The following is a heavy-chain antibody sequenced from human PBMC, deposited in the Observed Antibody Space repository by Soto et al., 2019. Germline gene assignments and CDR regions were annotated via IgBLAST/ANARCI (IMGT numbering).Heavy chain of an antibody. CDR3: ARVTGATTSYYYYGMDV. CDR1: GFAFSSSG. J-gene: IGHJ6*02. V-gene: IGHV3-33*01. Sequence: GSLRCSCAASGFAFSSSGMHWVRQAPGKGLEWEAVIWSDGGSKYYADSVKGRIPISRANTKSTLYRQMSSLSAEDTAVYYCARVTGATTSYYYYGMDVWGQGTTVTVAS. CDR2: IWSDGGSK. D-gene: IGHD1-26*01.